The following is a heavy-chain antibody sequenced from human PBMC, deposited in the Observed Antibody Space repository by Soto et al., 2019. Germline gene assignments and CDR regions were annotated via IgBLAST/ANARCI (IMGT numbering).Heavy chain of an antibody. D-gene: IGHD1-26*01. CDR3: ARVLLVGATTMGY. Sequence: ASVKVSCKASGYTLTGYYMHWVRQAPGQGLEWMGWINPNSGGTNYAQKFQGRVTMTRDTSISTAYMELSRLRSDDTAVYYCARVLLVGATTMGYWGQGTLVTVSS. CDR2: INPNSGGT. J-gene: IGHJ4*02. V-gene: IGHV1-2*02. CDR1: GYTLTGYY.